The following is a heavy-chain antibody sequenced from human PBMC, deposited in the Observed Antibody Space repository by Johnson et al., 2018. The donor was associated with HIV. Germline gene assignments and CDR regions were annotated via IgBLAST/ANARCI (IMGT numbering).Heavy chain of an antibody. D-gene: IGHD2-15*01. CDR1: GFTFSDYY. V-gene: IGHV3-30*03. CDR2: ISYDGSDK. J-gene: IGHJ3*02. CDR3: ARSQVAATSEGAFDI. Sequence: VQLVESGVGLVKPGGSLRLSCAASGFTFSDYYMSWIRQAPAKGLEWVAFISYDGSDKYYADSVKGRLTISRDSSKNTLYLEMNSLRAEDTAVYYCARSQVAATSEGAFDIWGQGTMVTVSA.